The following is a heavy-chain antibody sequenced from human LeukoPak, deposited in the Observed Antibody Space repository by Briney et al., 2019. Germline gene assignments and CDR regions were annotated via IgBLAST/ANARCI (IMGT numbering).Heavy chain of an antibody. V-gene: IGHV4-31*03. Sequence: SETLSLTCTVSGGSISSGGYYWSWIRQHPGKGLEWIGYIYYSGSTYYNPSLKSRFTISVDTSKTQFSLKLSSVTAADTAVYYCARGGDIVVVPAADSAFLDYWGQGTLVTVSS. CDR1: GGSISSGGYY. CDR3: ARGGDIVVVPAADSAFLDY. J-gene: IGHJ4*02. CDR2: IYYSGST. D-gene: IGHD2-2*01.